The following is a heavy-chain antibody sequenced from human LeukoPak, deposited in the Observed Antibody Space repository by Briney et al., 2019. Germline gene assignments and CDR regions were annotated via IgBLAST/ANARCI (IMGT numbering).Heavy chain of an antibody. CDR1: GYTFTSYY. CDR3: ARVGWEGYFDY. J-gene: IGHJ4*02. V-gene: IGHV1-46*01. Sequence: ASVEVSCKASGYTFTSYYMHWVRQAPGQGLEWMGIINPSGGSTSYAQKFQGRVTMTRDMSTSTVYMELSSLRSEDTAVYYCARVGWEGYFDYWGQGTLVTVSS. D-gene: IGHD1-26*01. CDR2: INPSGGST.